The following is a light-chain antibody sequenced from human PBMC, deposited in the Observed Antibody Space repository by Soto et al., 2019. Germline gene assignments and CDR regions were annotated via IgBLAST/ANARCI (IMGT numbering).Light chain of an antibody. CDR2: DAS. CDR3: QQRSSWPPTIT. J-gene: IGKJ5*01. V-gene: IGKV3-11*01. CDR1: QSVSSN. Sequence: EIVMTQSPATLSVSPGDRATLSCRASQSVSSNLAWYQQRPGQAPRLLIYDASYRATDIPPRFSGSGSGTDFTLTISSLEPEDFAVYYCQQRSSWPPTITFGQGTRLEIK.